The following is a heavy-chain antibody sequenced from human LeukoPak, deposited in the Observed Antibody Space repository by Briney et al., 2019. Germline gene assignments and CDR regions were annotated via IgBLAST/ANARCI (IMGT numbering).Heavy chain of an antibody. CDR1: GYTFTGYY. D-gene: IGHD3-10*01. Sequence: ASVKVSCKASGYTFTGYYMHWERQAPGQGLEWMGWINPNSGGTNYAQKFQGRVTMTRDTSISTAYMELSRLRSDDTAVYYCARDRFTGYYGMDVWGQGTTVTVSS. V-gene: IGHV1-2*02. CDR3: ARDRFTGYYGMDV. J-gene: IGHJ6*02. CDR2: INPNSGGT.